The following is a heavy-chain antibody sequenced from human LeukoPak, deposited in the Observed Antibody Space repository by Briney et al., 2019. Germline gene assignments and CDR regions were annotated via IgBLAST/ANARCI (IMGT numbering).Heavy chain of an antibody. J-gene: IGHJ4*02. D-gene: IGHD3-10*01. CDR2: IYYSGST. V-gene: IGHV4-59*01. CDR3: ARFTGSYKLDY. Sequence: PSETLSLTCTVSGGSISSYYWSWIRQPPGKGLEWSGYIYYSGSTNYNPSLKSRVTISVDTSKNQFSLKLSSVTAADTAVYYCARFTGSYKLDYWGQGTLVTVSS. CDR1: GGSISSYY.